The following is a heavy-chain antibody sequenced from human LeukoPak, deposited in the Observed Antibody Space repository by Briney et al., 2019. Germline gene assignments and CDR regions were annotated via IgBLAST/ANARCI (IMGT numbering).Heavy chain of an antibody. J-gene: IGHJ4*02. CDR1: RFTFSSYA. V-gene: IGHV3-23*01. CDR3: AKGYYDYVWGSYFDY. D-gene: IGHD3-16*01. Sequence: GGSLRLSCAASRFTFSSYAMSWVRQAPGKGLEWVSGISGTGGTTYYADSVKGRFTISRDNSKNTLYLQMNSLRAEDTAVYYCAKGYYDYVWGSYFDYWGQGTLVTVSS. CDR2: ISGTGGTT.